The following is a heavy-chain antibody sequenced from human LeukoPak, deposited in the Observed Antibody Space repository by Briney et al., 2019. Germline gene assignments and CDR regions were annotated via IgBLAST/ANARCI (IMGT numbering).Heavy chain of an antibody. J-gene: IGHJ4*02. CDR1: GGTFSSYA. D-gene: IGHD6-19*01. CDR2: IIPIFGTA. V-gene: IGHV1-69*13. Sequence: SVKVSCKASGGTFSSYAISWVRQAPGQGLEWMGGIIPIFGTANYAQKFQGRVTITADESTSTAYMELSSLRSEDTAVYYCARDRGIAVAGIPAYFDYWGQGALVTVSS. CDR3: ARDRGIAVAGIPAYFDY.